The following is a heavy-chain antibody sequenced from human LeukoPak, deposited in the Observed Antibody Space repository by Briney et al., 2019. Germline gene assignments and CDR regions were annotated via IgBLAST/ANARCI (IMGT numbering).Heavy chain of an antibody. D-gene: IGHD7-27*01. CDR1: GFTFSHHY. Sequence: GGSLRLSCAASGFTFSHHYMSWIRQAPGKGLEWISYITRSGAFYADSVKGRFTISGDNAKNSLYLQVNSLRVEDTAVYYCARDGDTTSKVDYLGQGTLVTVSS. CDR3: ARDGDTTSKVDY. CDR2: ITRSGA. V-gene: IGHV3-11*01. J-gene: IGHJ4*02.